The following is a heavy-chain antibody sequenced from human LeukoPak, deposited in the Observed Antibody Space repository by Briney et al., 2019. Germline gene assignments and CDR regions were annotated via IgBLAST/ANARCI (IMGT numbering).Heavy chain of an antibody. CDR2: NSADSANT. CDR1: GYSFSSYG. CDR3: ARVNYGDYIAYYYYYGMDV. D-gene: IGHD4-17*01. J-gene: IGHJ6*02. V-gene: IGHV1-18*01. Sequence: SVKVSCKASGYSFSSYGISWVRQAPGQGLEWMGWNSADSANTNYARKFQGRVIMTTGTSTSTAYMELRSLRSDDTAVYYCARVNYGDYIAYYYYYGMDVWGQGTTVTVSS.